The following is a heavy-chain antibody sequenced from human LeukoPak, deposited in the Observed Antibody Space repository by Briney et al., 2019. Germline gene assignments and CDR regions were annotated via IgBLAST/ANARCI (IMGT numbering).Heavy chain of an antibody. Sequence: GGSLRLSCAASGFTFSSYAMSWVRQAPGKGLEWVSAISGSGGSTYYADSVKGRFTISRDNSKNTLYLRMNSLRAEDTAVYYCAKRQEYSGSYNAFDIWSQGTMVSVSS. J-gene: IGHJ3*02. CDR2: ISGSGGST. CDR1: GFTFSSYA. CDR3: AKRQEYSGSYNAFDI. V-gene: IGHV3-23*01. D-gene: IGHD1-26*01.